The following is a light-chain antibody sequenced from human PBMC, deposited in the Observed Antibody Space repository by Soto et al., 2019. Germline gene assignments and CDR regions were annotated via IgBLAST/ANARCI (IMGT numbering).Light chain of an antibody. CDR1: QSVSSW. V-gene: IGKV1-5*03. Sequence: IQMIQSPYTQSPSVADRVTVTFRASQSVSSWLAWYQQKPANAAKILLNKASSLESGGTSRFCGSGSGTEFTLTISSLQPDDFATDYCQQYNSYSRTFGQGTKVDNK. J-gene: IGKJ1*01. CDR2: KAS. CDR3: QQYNSYSRT.